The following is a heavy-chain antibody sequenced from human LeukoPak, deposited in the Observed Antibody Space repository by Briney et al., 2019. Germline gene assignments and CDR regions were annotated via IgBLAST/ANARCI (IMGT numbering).Heavy chain of an antibody. CDR2: ISSDGSNK. V-gene: IGHV3-30*14. CDR3: ASPSGTSGWNCFDY. J-gene: IGHJ4*02. Sequence: SGGSLRLSCAASGFTFSNYAMHWVRQAPGKGLEWVAVISSDGSNKYYADSVKGRFTISRDNSKNTLYLQMNSLRADDTAVYYCASPSGTSGWNCFDYWGQGTLVTVSS. CDR1: GFTFSNYA. D-gene: IGHD3-10*01.